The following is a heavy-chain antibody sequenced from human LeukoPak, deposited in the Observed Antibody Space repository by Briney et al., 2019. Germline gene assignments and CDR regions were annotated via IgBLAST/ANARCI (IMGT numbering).Heavy chain of an antibody. Sequence: GGSLRLSCAASGFTFSDYYMSWIRQAPGKGLEWVSYISSSGSTIYYADSVKGRFTISRDSAKNSLYLQMNSLRAEDTAVYYCARSGRGRSNYDSSGYYFDYWGQGTLVTVSS. J-gene: IGHJ4*02. CDR1: GFTFSDYY. CDR2: ISSSGSTI. V-gene: IGHV3-11*01. D-gene: IGHD3-22*01. CDR3: ARSGRGRSNYDSSGYYFDY.